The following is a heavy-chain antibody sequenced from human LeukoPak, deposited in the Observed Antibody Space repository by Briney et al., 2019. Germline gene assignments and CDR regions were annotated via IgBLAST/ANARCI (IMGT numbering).Heavy chain of an antibody. CDR2: IKHDGSEK. CDR3: ARGFSGSFEY. Sequence: PGGSLRLSCAASGFTFSNYWMHWVRQAPGKGLEWVANIKHDGSEKRYVDSVKGRFTISRDNAKNSLFLQMNSLRADDTAVYFCARGFSGSFEYWGQGTLVTVSS. D-gene: IGHD1-26*01. J-gene: IGHJ4*02. CDR1: GFTFSNYW. V-gene: IGHV3-7*01.